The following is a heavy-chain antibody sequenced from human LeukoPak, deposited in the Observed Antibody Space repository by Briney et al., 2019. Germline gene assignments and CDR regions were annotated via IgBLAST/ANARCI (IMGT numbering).Heavy chain of an antibody. CDR3: AKDLLGPYYYDSSGYQLTFDY. CDR1: GFTFSTYG. V-gene: IGHV3-23*01. J-gene: IGHJ4*02. D-gene: IGHD3-22*01. CDR2: ISGSGGST. Sequence: GGSLRLSCAASGFTFSTYGMTWVRQAPGKGLEWVSSISGSGGSTYYADSVKGRFTISRDNSKNTLYLQMNSLRAEDTAVYYCAKDLLGPYYYDSSGYQLTFDYWGQGTLVTVSS.